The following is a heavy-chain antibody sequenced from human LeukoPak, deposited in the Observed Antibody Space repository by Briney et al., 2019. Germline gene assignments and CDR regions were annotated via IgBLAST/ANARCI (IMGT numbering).Heavy chain of an antibody. CDR2: INHSGST. J-gene: IGHJ5*02. V-gene: IGHV4-34*01. D-gene: IGHD2-2*02. CDR1: GGSFSGYY. Sequence: PSETLSLTCAVYGGSFSGYYWSWIRQPPRKGLEWIGEINHSGSTNYNPSLKSRVTISVDTSKNQFSLKLSSVTAADTAVYYCARVVQLLYHWFDPWGQGTLVTVSS. CDR3: ARVVQLLYHWFDP.